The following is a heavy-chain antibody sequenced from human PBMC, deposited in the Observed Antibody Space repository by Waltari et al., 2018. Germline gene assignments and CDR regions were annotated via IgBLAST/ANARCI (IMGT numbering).Heavy chain of an antibody. V-gene: IGHV4-34*01. CDR1: GGSFSGYY. J-gene: IGHJ6*03. CDR2: INHSGGT. Sequence: QVQLQQWGAGLLKPSETLSLTCAVYGGSFSGYYWSWIRQPPGKGLEWIGEINHSGGTNYNPSLKSRVTISVDTSKNQFSLKLSSVTAADTAVYYCARRGPGRGMGGRYYYYYMDVWGKGTTVTVSS. D-gene: IGHD3-16*01. CDR3: ARRGPGRGMGGRYYYYYMDV.